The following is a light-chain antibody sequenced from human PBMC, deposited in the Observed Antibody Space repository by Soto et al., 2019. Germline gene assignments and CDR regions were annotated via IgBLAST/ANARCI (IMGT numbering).Light chain of an antibody. CDR2: RNN. Sequence: QPVLTQPPSTSGTPGQRVTIYCSGSSSNVGSNDVYWYQHVPGAAPNLLISRNNRRPSGVPDRFSGSKSGSAVSLAISGLRSEDEADYHCVSWDDTLSGPLFGGGTKVAVL. J-gene: IGLJ3*02. CDR3: VSWDDTLSGPL. CDR1: SSNVGSND. V-gene: IGLV1-47*01.